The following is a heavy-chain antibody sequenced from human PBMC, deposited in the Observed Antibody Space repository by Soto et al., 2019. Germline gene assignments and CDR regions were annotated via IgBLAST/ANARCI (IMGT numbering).Heavy chain of an antibody. CDR3: ARRGIVSGYDSALYYYYYMDV. Sequence: SETLSLTCTVSGGPISSYYWSWIRQPPGKGLEWIGYIYYSGSTNYNPSLKSRVTISVDTSKNQFSLKLSSVTAADTAVYYCARRGIVSGYDSALYYYYYMDVWGKGTTVTVSS. J-gene: IGHJ6*03. CDR2: IYYSGST. D-gene: IGHD5-12*01. V-gene: IGHV4-59*08. CDR1: GGPISSYY.